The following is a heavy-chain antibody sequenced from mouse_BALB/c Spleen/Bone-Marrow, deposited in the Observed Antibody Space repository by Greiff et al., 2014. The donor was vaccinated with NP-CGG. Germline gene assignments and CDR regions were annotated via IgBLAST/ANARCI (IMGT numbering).Heavy chain of an antibody. CDR2: IDPANGNT. CDR3: ASYDYGYYFDY. Sequence: VQLKESGAELVKPGASVKLSCTASGFNIKDTYMHWVKQRPEQGLEWIGRIDPANGNTKYDPKFQGKATITADTSSNTAYLQLSSLTSEGTAVYYCASYDYGYYFDYWGQGTTLTVSS. CDR1: GFNIKDTY. J-gene: IGHJ2*01. V-gene: IGHV14-3*02. D-gene: IGHD2-4*01.